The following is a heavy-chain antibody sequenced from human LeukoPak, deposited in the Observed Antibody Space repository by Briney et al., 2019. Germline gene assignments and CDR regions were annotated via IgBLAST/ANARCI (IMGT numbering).Heavy chain of an antibody. Sequence: PSETLSLTCAVSGGSINNYYWSWIRQPPGKGLEWIGYIYDSGSTNYNPSLKSRVTISVDTSKNQFSLKLSSVTAADTAVYYCARAYYYDSSGGRFDPWGQGTLVTVSS. V-gene: IGHV4-59*12. CDR3: ARAYYYDSSGGRFDP. D-gene: IGHD3-22*01. CDR2: IYDSGST. J-gene: IGHJ5*02. CDR1: GGSINNYY.